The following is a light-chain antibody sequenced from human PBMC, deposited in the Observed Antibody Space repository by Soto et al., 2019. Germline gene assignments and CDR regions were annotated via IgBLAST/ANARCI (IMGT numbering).Light chain of an antibody. V-gene: IGLV2-14*03. Sequence: QSVLTQPAYVYGSPGQSITISCTGTRSDIGAYNFVSWYQQHPGEVPKLILYDVNVRPSGVSNRFSGSKSGNTASLTISGLQAEDEADYYCTSWTTSTTMIFGGGTKLTVL. J-gene: IGLJ2*01. CDR1: RSDIGAYNF. CDR3: TSWTTSTTMI. CDR2: DVN.